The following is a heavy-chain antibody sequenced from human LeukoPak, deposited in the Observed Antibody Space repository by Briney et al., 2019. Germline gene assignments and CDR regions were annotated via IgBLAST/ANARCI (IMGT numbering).Heavy chain of an antibody. V-gene: IGHV1-2*04. J-gene: IGHJ4*02. CDR1: GYTFTGYY. D-gene: IGHD3-10*01. CDR3: ARDGSGSYDRHFDY. Sequence: ASVKVSCKASGYTFTGYYIHWVRQAPGQGLDWMGWINPNSGGTNFAQKFQGWVTMTRDTSINTVYMELSSLRSEDTAVYYCARDGSGSYDRHFDYWGQGTLVTVSS. CDR2: INPNSGGT.